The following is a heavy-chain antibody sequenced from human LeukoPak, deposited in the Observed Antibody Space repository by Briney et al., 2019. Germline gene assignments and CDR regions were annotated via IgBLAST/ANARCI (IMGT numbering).Heavy chain of an antibody. Sequence: SGPTLAKPTQTLTLPCTLSGFSLSTSEVGVAWIRHPQGKALEWLALLYWDDDKRYSLVLKSRLTITKDTSKNQVVLTMTNMDPMDTATYYCAHKSGLQYNWFDPWGQGTLVTVSS. CDR2: LYWDDDK. J-gene: IGHJ5*02. V-gene: IGHV2-5*02. D-gene: IGHD4-11*01. CDR1: GFSLSTSEVG. CDR3: AHKSGLQYNWFDP.